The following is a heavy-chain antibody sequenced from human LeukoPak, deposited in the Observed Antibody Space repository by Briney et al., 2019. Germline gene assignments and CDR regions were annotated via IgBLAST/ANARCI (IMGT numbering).Heavy chain of an antibody. CDR2: IRYDGSNK. V-gene: IGHV3-30*02. CDR3: AKLTNDYSNSELDY. Sequence: GGSLRLSCAASGFTFSSYGMHWVRQVPGKGLEWVAFIRYDGSNKYYADSVKGRFTISRDNSKNTLYLQMNSLRAEDTAVYYCAKLTNDYSNSELDYWGQGTLVTVSS. J-gene: IGHJ4*02. D-gene: IGHD4-11*01. CDR1: GFTFSSYG.